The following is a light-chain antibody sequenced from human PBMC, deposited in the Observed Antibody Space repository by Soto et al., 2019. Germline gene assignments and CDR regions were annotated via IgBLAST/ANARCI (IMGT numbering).Light chain of an antibody. Sequence: QSALTQPTSVSGSPGQSIIVSCTGTSSDIGNYNYVSWYQHHPGKAPNLMICDVSDRPSGVSNRFSGSKSGNTASLTISGLQAEDEADYYCSSYTSGSTPWVFGTGTKVTVL. CDR1: SSDIGNYNY. V-gene: IGLV2-14*03. CDR3: SSYTSGSTPWV. CDR2: DVS. J-gene: IGLJ1*01.